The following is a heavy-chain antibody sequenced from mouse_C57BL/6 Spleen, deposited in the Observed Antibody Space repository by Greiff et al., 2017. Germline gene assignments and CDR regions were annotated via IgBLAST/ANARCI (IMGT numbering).Heavy chain of an antibody. CDR3: ARSTNWDGYFDY. V-gene: IGHV1-18*01. J-gene: IGHJ2*01. CDR2: INPNNGGT. Sequence: VHVKQSGPELVKPGASVKIPCKASGYTFTDYNMDWVKQSHGKSLEWIGDINPNNGGTIYNQKFKGKATLTVDKSSSPAYMELRSLTSEDTAVYYCARSTNWDGYFDYWGQGTTLTGSS. CDR1: GYTFTDYN. D-gene: IGHD4-1*01.